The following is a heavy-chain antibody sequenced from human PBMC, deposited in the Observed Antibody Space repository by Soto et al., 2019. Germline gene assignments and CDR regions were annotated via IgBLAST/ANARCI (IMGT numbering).Heavy chain of an antibody. CDR2: IIPIFGTA. J-gene: IGHJ3*01. V-gene: IGHV1-69*01. Sequence: VQLVQSGAEVKKPGSSVKVSCKASGGTFSSYAISWVRQAPGQGLEWMGGIIPIFGTANYAQKFQGRVTITADESTSTAYMELSSLGSEDTAVYYCARALLRYYDSSGYYPASGFDLWGQGTMVTVSS. D-gene: IGHD3-22*01. CDR1: GGTFSSYA. CDR3: ARALLRYYDSSGYYPASGFDL.